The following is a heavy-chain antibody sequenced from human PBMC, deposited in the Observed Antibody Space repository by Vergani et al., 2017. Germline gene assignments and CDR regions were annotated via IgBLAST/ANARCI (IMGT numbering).Heavy chain of an antibody. CDR1: GASISRGSYY. V-gene: IGHV4-61*02. J-gene: IGHJ6*03. CDR2: IHTSGGT. Sequence: QVQLQESGPGLVNPSQTLSLTCTVSGASISRGSYYWSWSRQPAGKTLGWIGRIHTSGGTINNSSLESRVILSLATSKSKFSLQVSFVTAADTAVYFGASELPANYYYFYMDVWGKGTSVTVSS. CDR3: ASELPANYYYFYMDV.